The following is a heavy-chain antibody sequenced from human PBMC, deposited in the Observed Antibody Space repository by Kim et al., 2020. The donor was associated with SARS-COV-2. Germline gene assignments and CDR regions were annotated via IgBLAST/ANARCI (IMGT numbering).Heavy chain of an antibody. V-gene: IGHV3-21*01. CDR1: GFTFSSYS. CDR3: ERDFFDYGEGHGMDV. J-gene: IGHJ6*02. D-gene: IGHD4-17*01. CDR2: ISSSSSYI. Sequence: GGSLRLSCAASGFTFSSYSMNWVRQAPGKGLEWVSSISSSSSYIYYADSVKGRFTISRDNAKNTLYLQMNSLRAEDTAVYYCERDFFDYGEGHGMDVWGQGTTVTVSS.